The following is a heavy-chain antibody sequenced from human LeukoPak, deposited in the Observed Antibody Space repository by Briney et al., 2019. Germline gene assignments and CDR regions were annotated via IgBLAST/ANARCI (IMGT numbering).Heavy chain of an antibody. CDR3: AKGSDYDARVYDY. V-gene: IGHV3-23*01. D-gene: IGHD3-16*01. CDR2: ISGTGGSI. CDR1: GFTFSSNW. J-gene: IGHJ4*02. Sequence: GGSLRLSCVASGFTFSSNWMTWVRQAPGKGLEWVSAISGTGGSIYYADSMKGRFTISRDNSKSTLYLQMNSLRAEDTAVYYCAKGSDYDARVYDYWGQGTLVTVSS.